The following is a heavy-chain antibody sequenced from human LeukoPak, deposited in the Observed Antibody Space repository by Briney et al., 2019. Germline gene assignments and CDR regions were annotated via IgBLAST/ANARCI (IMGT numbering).Heavy chain of an antibody. Sequence: GGSLRLSCAASGFTFSSYGMHWVRQAPGKGLEWVAVIWYDGSNKYYADSVKGRFTISRDNSKNTLYLQINSLRAEDTAVYYCAKGKDLQWPASYYFDYWGQGTLVTVSS. CDR3: AKGKDLQWPASYYFDY. D-gene: IGHD6-19*01. CDR2: IWYDGSNK. CDR1: GFTFSSYG. J-gene: IGHJ4*02. V-gene: IGHV3-33*06.